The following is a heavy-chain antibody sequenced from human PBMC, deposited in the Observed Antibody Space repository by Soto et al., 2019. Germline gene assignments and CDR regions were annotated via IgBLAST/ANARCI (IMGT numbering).Heavy chain of an antibody. J-gene: IGHJ4*02. CDR1: GGSISSTSYH. V-gene: IGHV4-39*01. CDR2: VYYNGRT. Sequence: QVQLQESGPGLVKPSETLSLTCTVSGGSISSTSYHWGWIRQSPRKGLEWIGTVYYNGRTYYNPSLKSRVTIAGDTSKNQFFLRLSSVTAADTAVYYCARLYSSGWFDYWGQGTLATVSS. CDR3: ARLYSSGWFDY. D-gene: IGHD6-19*01.